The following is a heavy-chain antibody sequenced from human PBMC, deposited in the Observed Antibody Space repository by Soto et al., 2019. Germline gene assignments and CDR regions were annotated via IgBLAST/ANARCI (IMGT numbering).Heavy chain of an antibody. CDR1: GGTFSSYA. D-gene: IGHD2-8*01. CDR2: IIPIFGTA. V-gene: IGHV1-69*13. Sequence: SVKVSCKASGGTFSSYAISWVRQAPGQGLEWMGGIIPIFGTANYARKFQGRVTITADESTSTAYMELSSLRSEDTAVYYCARGRKIVLMVYAPHDAFDIWGQGTMVTVSS. J-gene: IGHJ3*02. CDR3: ARGRKIVLMVYAPHDAFDI.